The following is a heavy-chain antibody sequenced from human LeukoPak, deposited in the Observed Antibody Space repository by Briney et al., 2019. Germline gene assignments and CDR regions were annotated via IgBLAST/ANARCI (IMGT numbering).Heavy chain of an antibody. V-gene: IGHV1-2*02. CDR1: GYTFAAYY. D-gene: IGHD3-22*01. CDR2: INPNSGGT. Sequence: ASVKVSCKASGYTFAAYYIHWVRQAPGQGLEWMGWINPNSGGTNYAQKFQGRVTMTRDTSISTAYMELSRLRSDDTAVYFCARRCDTSSYYTYYFDYWGQGTLVTVSS. CDR3: ARRCDTSSYYTYYFDY. J-gene: IGHJ4*02.